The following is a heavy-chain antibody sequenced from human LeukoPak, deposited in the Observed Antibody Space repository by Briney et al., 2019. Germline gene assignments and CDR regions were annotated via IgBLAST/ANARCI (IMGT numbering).Heavy chain of an antibody. D-gene: IGHD4-17*01. CDR1: GFTFSTYG. CDR3: ARDRTTVTTFDY. CDR2: IWYDGSNK. Sequence: GRSLRLSCAASGFTFSTYGMHWVRQAPGKGLEWVAVIWYDGSNKYYADSVKGRFTISRDNAKNSLYLQMNTLRAEDTAVYYCARDRTTVTTFDYWGQGTLFTVSS. V-gene: IGHV3-33*01. J-gene: IGHJ4*02.